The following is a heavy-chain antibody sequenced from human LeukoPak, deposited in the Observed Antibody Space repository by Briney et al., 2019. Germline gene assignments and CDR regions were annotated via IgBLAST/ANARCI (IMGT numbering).Heavy chain of an antibody. D-gene: IGHD3-22*01. CDR2: ISGSGSST. CDR3: AKDRFTMIVVVIPDLDY. Sequence: PGGSLRLSCAASGFTFSSYAMSWVRQAPGKGLEWVSAISGSGSSTYYADSVKGRFTISRDNSKNTLYLQMNSLRAEDTAVYYCAKDRFTMIVVVIPDLDYWGQGTLVTVSS. J-gene: IGHJ4*02. V-gene: IGHV3-23*01. CDR1: GFTFSSYA.